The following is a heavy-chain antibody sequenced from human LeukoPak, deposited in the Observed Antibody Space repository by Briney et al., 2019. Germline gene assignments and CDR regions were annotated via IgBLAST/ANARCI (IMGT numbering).Heavy chain of an antibody. V-gene: IGHV2-5*02. CDR3: AHRKNYYDSSVFAN. D-gene: IGHD3-22*01. Sequence: ESGPTLVNPTQTLTLTCTFSGFSLNTREVGVGWVRQPPGRALEWLALIYWDDDRRYSPSLKSRLTITKDTSRNQVVLTMTDMDPVDTATYFCAHRKNYYDSSVFANWGQGTLVTVSS. J-gene: IGHJ4*02. CDR2: IYWDDDR. CDR1: GFSLNTREVG.